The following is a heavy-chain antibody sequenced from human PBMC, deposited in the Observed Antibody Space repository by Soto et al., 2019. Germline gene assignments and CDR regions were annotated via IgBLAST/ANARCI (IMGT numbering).Heavy chain of an antibody. CDR1: GFTFSSYG. D-gene: IGHD3-10*01. J-gene: IGHJ6*02. CDR3: ARDLLVRDPYGMDF. Sequence: ESGGGVVQPGRSLRLSCAASGFTFSSYGMHWVRQAPGKGLEWVAVIWYDGSNKYYADSVKGRFTISRDNSKNTLYLQMNSLRAEDTAVYYCARDLLVRDPYGMDFWGQGTTVTVSS. V-gene: IGHV3-33*01. CDR2: IWYDGSNK.